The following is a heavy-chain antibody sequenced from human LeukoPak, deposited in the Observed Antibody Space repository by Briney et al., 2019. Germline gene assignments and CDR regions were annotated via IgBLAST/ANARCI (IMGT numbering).Heavy chain of an antibody. V-gene: IGHV3-7*01. J-gene: IGHJ4*02. D-gene: IGHD3-16*02. CDR3: ARDTYRFFDY. Sequence: GGSLRLSCAAPRFTFSNYWMGWVRQAPGKGLEWVANIKEDGTDKYYVDSVKGRFTISRDNAKNSLYLQMNSLRAEDTAVYYCARDTYRFFDYWGQGTLVTVSS. CDR2: IKEDGTDK. CDR1: RFTFSNYW.